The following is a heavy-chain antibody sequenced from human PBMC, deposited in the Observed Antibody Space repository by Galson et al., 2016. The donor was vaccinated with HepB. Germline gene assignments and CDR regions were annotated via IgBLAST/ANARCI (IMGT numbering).Heavy chain of an antibody. CDR2: IIPMFGTP. D-gene: IGHD3-10*01. Sequence: SVKVSCKASGGSFSSFAINWVRQAPGRGLEWMGGIIPMFGTPNYAQKFRGRVTITADESTTTAYMELSSLRSQDTALYYCASHTRGQYDSGRYEFNYWGQGTLVSVSS. J-gene: IGHJ4*02. V-gene: IGHV1-69*13. CDR1: GGSFSSFA. CDR3: ASHTRGQYDSGRYEFNY.